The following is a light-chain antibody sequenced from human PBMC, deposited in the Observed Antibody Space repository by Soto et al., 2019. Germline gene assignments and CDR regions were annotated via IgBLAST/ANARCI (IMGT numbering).Light chain of an antibody. J-gene: IGKJ1*01. CDR3: QQYGSSPST. V-gene: IGKV3-20*01. Sequence: EIVLTQSPGTLSLSPGERATLSCRASQSVSNSFLAWYQQAPGQAPRLLIYGASSRATGIPDRVSGSGSGTDFTLTISSLEPEDFAVYFCQQYGSSPSTFGQGTKWIS. CDR1: QSVSNSF. CDR2: GAS.